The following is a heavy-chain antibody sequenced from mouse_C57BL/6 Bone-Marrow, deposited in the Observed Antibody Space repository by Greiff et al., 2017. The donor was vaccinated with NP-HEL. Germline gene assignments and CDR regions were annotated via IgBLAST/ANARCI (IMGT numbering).Heavy chain of an antibody. Sequence: DVMLVESGGGLVQPGGSLSLSCAASGFTFTDYYMSWVRQPPGKALEWLGFIRNKANGYTTEYSSSVKGRFTISRDNSQSILYRQMNALRAEDSATYYCARGNYAMGYWGQGTSVTGSS. CDR3: ARGNYAMGY. V-gene: IGHV7-3*01. CDR2: IRNKANGYTT. CDR1: GFTFTDYY. J-gene: IGHJ4*01.